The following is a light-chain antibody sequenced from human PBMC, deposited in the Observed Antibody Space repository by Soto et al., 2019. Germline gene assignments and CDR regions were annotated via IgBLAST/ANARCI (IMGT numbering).Light chain of an antibody. CDR2: AAS. J-gene: IGKJ4*01. CDR3: QQYYSYALT. CDR1: QGISSY. Sequence: AIRMTHSPSSFSASTGDRVTITCRASQGISSYLAWYQQKPGKAPKLLIYAASTLQSGVPSRFSGSGSGTDFTLTISCLQSEDFATYYCQQYYSYALTFGGGTKVEIK. V-gene: IGKV1-8*01.